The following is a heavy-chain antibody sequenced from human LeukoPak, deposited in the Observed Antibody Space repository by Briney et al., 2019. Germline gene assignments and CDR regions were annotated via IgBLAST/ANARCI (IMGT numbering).Heavy chain of an antibody. CDR1: GFTFSSYA. J-gene: IGHJ4*02. V-gene: IGHV3-64D*06. Sequence: GGSLRLSCSASGFTFSSYAMHWVRQAPGKGLEYVSAISSNGGSTYYADSVKGRFAISRDNSKHTLYLQMSSLRAEDTAVYYCVKDSRAYDILTGYYTNWGQGTLVTVSS. CDR3: VKDSRAYDILTGYYTN. CDR2: ISSNGGST. D-gene: IGHD3-9*01.